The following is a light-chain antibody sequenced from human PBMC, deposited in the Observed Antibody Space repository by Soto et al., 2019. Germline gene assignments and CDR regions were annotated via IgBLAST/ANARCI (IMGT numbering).Light chain of an antibody. V-gene: IGKV3-15*01. J-gene: IGKJ1*01. CDR2: GAS. Sequence: EIVMTQSPATLSMSPRERATLSCRASQSVRSDFAWYQQKPGQAPRLLIYGASTRANGVPARFSGSGSGTEFTLTISSLQSEDFAVYYCQQYSNWPQTFGQGTKVEIK. CDR3: QQYSNWPQT. CDR1: QSVRSD.